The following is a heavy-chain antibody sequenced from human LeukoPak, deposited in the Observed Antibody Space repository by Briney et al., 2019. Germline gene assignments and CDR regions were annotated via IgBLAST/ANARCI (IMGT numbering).Heavy chain of an antibody. CDR3: AKAPVTTCRGAFCYPFDY. D-gene: IGHD2-15*01. CDR1: GFTFSTFG. V-gene: IGHV3-23*01. Sequence: GGSLRLSCAASGFTFSTFGIHWVRQAPGKGLEWVSAISDTGNTYHADSVKGRFTISRDSSKNTLFLQMNRLRPEDAAVYYCAKAPVTTCRGAFCYPFDYWGLGTLVTVS. CDR2: ISDTGNT. J-gene: IGHJ4*02.